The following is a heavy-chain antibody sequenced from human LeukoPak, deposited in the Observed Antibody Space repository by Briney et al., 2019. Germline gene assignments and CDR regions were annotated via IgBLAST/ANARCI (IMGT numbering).Heavy chain of an antibody. Sequence: GGSLRLSCAASGFTFSSYEMNWVRQAPGKGLEWVSYISSSGSTIYYADSVKGRFTISRDNAKNSLYLQMNSLRAEDTAVYYCARRAGAYSHPYDYWGQGTLVTVSS. CDR3: ARRAGAYSHPYDY. J-gene: IGHJ4*02. CDR2: ISSSGSTI. CDR1: GFTFSSYE. D-gene: IGHD4/OR15-4a*01. V-gene: IGHV3-48*03.